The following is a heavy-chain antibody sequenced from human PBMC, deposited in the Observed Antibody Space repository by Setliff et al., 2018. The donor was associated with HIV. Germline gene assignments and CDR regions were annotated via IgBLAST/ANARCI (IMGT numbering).Heavy chain of an antibody. CDR2: ISDGGGST. D-gene: IGHD6-6*01. CDR3: AKEPKLGGIAAPFDY. CDR1: GFTFSSYP. Sequence: GGSLRLSCAASGFTFSSYPMGWVRQSPGKGPEWVPAISDGGGSTYYAVSVKGRFTISRDNSKNTLYLQMNSLRVEDTAVYYCAKEPKLGGIAAPFDYWGQGTLVTVSS. J-gene: IGHJ4*02. V-gene: IGHV3-23*01.